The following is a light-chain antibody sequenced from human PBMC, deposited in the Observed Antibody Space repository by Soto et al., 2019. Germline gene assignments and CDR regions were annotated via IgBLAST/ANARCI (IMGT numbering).Light chain of an antibody. CDR1: DNIVHW. CDR2: KAA. J-gene: IGKJ1*01. V-gene: IGKV1-5*03. Sequence: DIQMTQSPSTLSASVGDRVALTCRASDNIVHWVAWYQQKPGKAPKLLIYKAANLADEVPSRFAGGGAGTDFTLTITRLQPDDFATYYCQHYNSFSRTFGQGTKVDIK. CDR3: QHYNSFSRT.